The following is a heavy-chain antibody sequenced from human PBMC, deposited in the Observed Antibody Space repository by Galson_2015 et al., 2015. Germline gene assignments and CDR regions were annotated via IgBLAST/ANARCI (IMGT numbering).Heavy chain of an antibody. D-gene: IGHD3-9*01. CDR1: GYSFTSYW. CDR2: IYPGDSDT. Sequence: QSGAEVKKPGESLKISCKGSGYSFTSYWIGWVRQMPGKGLEWMGIIYPGDSDTRYSPSFQGQVTISADKSISTAYLQWSSLKASDTAMYYCARRYLGVNYDILTGYDNWFDPWGQGTLVTVSS. CDR3: ARRYLGVNYDILTGYDNWFDP. J-gene: IGHJ5*02. V-gene: IGHV5-51*01.